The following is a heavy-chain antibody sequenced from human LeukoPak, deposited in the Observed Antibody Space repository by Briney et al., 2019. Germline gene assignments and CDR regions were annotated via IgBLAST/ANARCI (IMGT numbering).Heavy chain of an antibody. D-gene: IGHD5-18*01. CDR2: IYHSGST. J-gene: IGHJ4*02. V-gene: IGHV4-38-2*02. CDR3: ARYGAMALDY. CDR1: GYSISSGYY. Sequence: PSETLSLTCTVSGYSISSGYYWGWIRQPPGKGLEWIGSIYHSGSTYYNPSLKSRVTISEDTSKNQFSLKLSSVTAADTAVYYCARYGAMALDYWGQGTLVTVSS.